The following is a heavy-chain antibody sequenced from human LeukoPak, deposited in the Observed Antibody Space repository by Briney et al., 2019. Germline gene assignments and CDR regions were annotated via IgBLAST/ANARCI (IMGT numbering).Heavy chain of an antibody. CDR2: ISWNSVSI. V-gene: IGHV3-9*01. CDR1: VFTFDDYA. Sequence: GGSLRLSCAASVFTFDDYAMHWVRQAPGKGLEGVSGISWNSVSIDYADSVKGRFTISRDNAKKSLYLQMNSLRAEDTAVYYCARPIGAYYETDYWGQGTLVTVSS. D-gene: IGHD3-3*01. J-gene: IGHJ4*02. CDR3: ARPIGAYYETDY.